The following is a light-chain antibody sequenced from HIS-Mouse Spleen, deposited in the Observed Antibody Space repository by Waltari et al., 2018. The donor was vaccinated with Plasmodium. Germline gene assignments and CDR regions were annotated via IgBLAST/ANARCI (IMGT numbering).Light chain of an antibody. V-gene: IGLV3-9*01. J-gene: IGLJ3*02. Sequence: SYELTQPLSVSVALRQTARITCGGNNIGSKNVHWYQQKPCQAPGLVSYRDSNRPSGIPERFSGSNSGNTATLTIRRAQAGDEADYYCQVWDSSTVFGGGTKLTVL. CDR3: QVWDSSTV. CDR2: RDS. CDR1: NIGSKN.